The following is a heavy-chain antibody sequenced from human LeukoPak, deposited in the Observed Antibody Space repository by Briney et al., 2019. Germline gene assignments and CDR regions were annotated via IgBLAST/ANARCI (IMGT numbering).Heavy chain of an antibody. Sequence: SETLSLTCTVSGGSVSSSYWSWIRQPAGMRLGWIGRIHSSSSTNYNPSLKSRVTMSLDTSKNQFSLRLSSVTAADTAVYYCAREDGSSWKYYYYYMDVWGKGTTVTVSS. J-gene: IGHJ6*03. V-gene: IGHV4-4*07. D-gene: IGHD6-13*01. CDR2: IHSSSST. CDR1: GGSVSSSY. CDR3: AREDGSSWKYYYYYMDV.